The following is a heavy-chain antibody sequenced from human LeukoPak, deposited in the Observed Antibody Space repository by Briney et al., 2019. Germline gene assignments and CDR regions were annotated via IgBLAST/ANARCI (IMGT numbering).Heavy chain of an antibody. J-gene: IGHJ4*02. V-gene: IGHV4-39*01. CDR1: GGSISSSSYY. CDR3: ARHATVTSFTFAH. CDR2: IYYSGNT. Sequence: SETLSLTCTVYGGSISSSSYYWGWIRQPPGKGLEWIGSIYYSGNTYYNPSLKSRVTISVDTSKNQFSLELNSVTAADTAVYYCARHATVTSFTFAHWGQGTLVTVSS. D-gene: IGHD4-17*01.